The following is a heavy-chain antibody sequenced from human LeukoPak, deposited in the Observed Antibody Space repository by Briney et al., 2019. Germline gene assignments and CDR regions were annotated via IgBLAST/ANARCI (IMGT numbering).Heavy chain of an antibody. V-gene: IGHV3-66*01. CDR3: AKVRYCSGGSCYFYHALDV. Sequence: GGSLRLSCAASGFTVSSNYMSWVRQAPGKGLEWVSLIYSGGSTDHADSVKGRFTISRDNSKNTLYLQMNSLRAEDTAVYYCAKVRYCSGGSCYFYHALDVWGQGTTVTVSS. J-gene: IGHJ6*02. CDR2: IYSGGST. CDR1: GFTVSSNY. D-gene: IGHD2-15*01.